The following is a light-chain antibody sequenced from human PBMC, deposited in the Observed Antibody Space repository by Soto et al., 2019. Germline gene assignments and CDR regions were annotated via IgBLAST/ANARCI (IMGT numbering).Light chain of an antibody. CDR1: QSVSSS. V-gene: IGKV3-11*01. J-gene: IGKJ3*01. CDR2: GAS. CDR3: QQRYNWIFT. Sequence: EIVLTQSPATLSLSPGERATLSCRASQSVSSSLAWYQQKPGRAPRLLIYGASYRATGIPARFSGSGSGTDFTLTISSLEPEDFAVYYCQQRYNWIFTFGPGTKLDIK.